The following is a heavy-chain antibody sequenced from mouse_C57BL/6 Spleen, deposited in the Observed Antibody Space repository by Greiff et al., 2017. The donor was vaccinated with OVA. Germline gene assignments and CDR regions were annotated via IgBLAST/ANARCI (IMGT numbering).Heavy chain of an antibody. V-gene: IGHV1-52*01. J-gene: IGHJ3*01. CDR3: AREGGSLAY. D-gene: IGHD1-1*01. Sequence: VKLQQPGAELVRPGSSVKLSCKASGYTFTSYWMHWVKQRPIQGLEWIGNIDPSDSETHYNQKFKDKATLTVDKSSSTAYMQLSSLTSEDSAVYYCAREGGSLAYWGQGTLVTVSA. CDR1: GYTFTSYW. CDR2: IDPSDSET.